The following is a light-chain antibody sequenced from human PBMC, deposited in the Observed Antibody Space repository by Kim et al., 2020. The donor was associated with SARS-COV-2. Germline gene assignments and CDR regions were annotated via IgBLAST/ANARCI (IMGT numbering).Light chain of an antibody. CDR2: AAS. Sequence: SPGERATLSCRASQSVAINLAWYQQKPGQAPRLLIYAASTRATGIPARFSGSGSGTEFTLTISSLQSEDFAVYFCQQYHNGPLPYTFGQGTKLEI. J-gene: IGKJ2*01. CDR3: QQYHNGPLPYT. V-gene: IGKV3-15*01. CDR1: QSVAIN.